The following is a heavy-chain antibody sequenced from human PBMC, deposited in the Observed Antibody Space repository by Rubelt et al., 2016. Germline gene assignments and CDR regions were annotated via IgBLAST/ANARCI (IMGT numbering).Heavy chain of an antibody. CDR1: GGSFSGYY. V-gene: IGHV4-34*01. J-gene: IGHJ3*02. D-gene: IGHD6-6*01. CDR2: INHSGST. CDR3: ARFSSIAARGSRPVALDI. Sequence: QVQLQQWGAGLLKPSETLSLTCAVYGGSFSGYYWSWIRQPPGKGLEWIGEINHSGSTNYNPSLNGRVTNSGDASKNKFSLRLGSGTAADTAVYYCARFSSIAARGSRPVALDIWGQGTMVTVSS.